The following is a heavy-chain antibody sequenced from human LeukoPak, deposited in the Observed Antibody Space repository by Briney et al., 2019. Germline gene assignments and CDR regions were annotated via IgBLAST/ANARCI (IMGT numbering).Heavy chain of an antibody. CDR1: GGSFSVHY. CDR3: ARPRYGPGSLDS. Sequence: SSETLSLTCAVYGGSFSVHYWTWIRQPPGKGLEWIGEINHSGSTTYNPSLNNRVTISVDTSKNQFSLKMSSVTAADTAVYYCARPRYGPGSLDSWGQGTLVTVSS. CDR2: INHSGST. J-gene: IGHJ4*02. V-gene: IGHV4-34*01. D-gene: IGHD3-10*01.